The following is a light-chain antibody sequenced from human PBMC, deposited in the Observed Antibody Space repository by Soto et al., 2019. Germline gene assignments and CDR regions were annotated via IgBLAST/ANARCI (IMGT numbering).Light chain of an antibody. Sequence: QSVLTQPPSVSGAPGQRVTISCTGSSSNIGSTYDVQWYQQLPGTAPKLLIHGNTDRPSGVPDRFSGSKSGTSASLAITGLQADVEADFSCRPYAESLSVHYVFGIGPKVTV. CDR3: RPYAESLSVHYV. V-gene: IGLV1-40*01. J-gene: IGLJ1*01. CDR1: SSNIGSTYD. CDR2: GNT.